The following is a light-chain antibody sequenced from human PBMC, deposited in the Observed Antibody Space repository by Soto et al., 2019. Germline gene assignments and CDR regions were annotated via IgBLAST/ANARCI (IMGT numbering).Light chain of an antibody. CDR2: KVS. J-gene: IGKJ5*01. V-gene: IGKV2-30*01. CDR3: MQCTQVIM. CDR1: QSLVYSNGNTY. Sequence: DVVMTQSPLSLPVTLGQPASISCRSSQSLVYSNGNTYLNWFHQRPGHSPRRLIYKVSNPDSGVADRFSGSASGNDFTLTISRVEAEDVGVYYCMQCTQVIMFGQGTRLEIK.